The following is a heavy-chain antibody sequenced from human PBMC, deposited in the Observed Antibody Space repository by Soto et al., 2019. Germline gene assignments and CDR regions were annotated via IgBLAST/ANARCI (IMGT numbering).Heavy chain of an antibody. CDR3: AKDRYYYGSGSYSQDY. V-gene: IGHV3-23*01. Sequence: GGSLRLSCAASGFTFSSYAMSWVRQAPGKGLEWVSSISGNGGGTYCADSVKGRFTISRDNSKKTLDLEMNSLRAEDTAVYYCAKDRYYYGSGSYSQDYWGQGTLVTVSS. J-gene: IGHJ4*02. CDR1: GFTFSSYA. D-gene: IGHD3-10*01. CDR2: ISGNGGGT.